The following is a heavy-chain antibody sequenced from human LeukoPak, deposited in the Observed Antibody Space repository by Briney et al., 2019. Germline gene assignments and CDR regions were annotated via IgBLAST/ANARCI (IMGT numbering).Heavy chain of an antibody. Sequence: GESPKISCQGSGYSFTTYWIARVRQMPGKGLEWMGIIYPGDSDTRYSPPFQGQVLISADKSIPTTYLQWSSLRASDTAMYYCARVYDSSGYYSSFSYWGQGTLVTVSS. D-gene: IGHD3-22*01. J-gene: IGHJ4*02. CDR2: IYPGDSDT. CDR1: GYSFTTYW. V-gene: IGHV5-51*01. CDR3: ARVYDSSGYYSSFSY.